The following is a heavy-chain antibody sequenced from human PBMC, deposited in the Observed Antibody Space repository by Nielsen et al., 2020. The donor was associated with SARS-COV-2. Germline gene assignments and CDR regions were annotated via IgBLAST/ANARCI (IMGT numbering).Heavy chain of an antibody. V-gene: IGHV2-70*01. CDR2: IDWEDDK. J-gene: IGHJ3*01. Sequence: SGPTLVKPTQTLTLTCTFSGFSLSTSGMCVSWIRQPPGKALEWLALIDWEDDKYYSTSLKTRLTISKDTSKNQVVLALTHTGPVDTATYFCARTRRDDYFLDAFDVWGHGTLVTVSS. D-gene: IGHD2/OR15-2a*01. CDR3: ARTRRDDYFLDAFDV. CDR1: GFSLSTSGMC.